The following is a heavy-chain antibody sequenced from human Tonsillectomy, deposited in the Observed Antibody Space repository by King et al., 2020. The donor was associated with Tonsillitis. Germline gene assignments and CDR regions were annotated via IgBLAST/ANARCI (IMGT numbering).Heavy chain of an antibody. V-gene: IGHV4-39*01. J-gene: IGHJ1*01. CDR1: GGSISSSSYY. Sequence: QVQLQESGPGLVKPSETLSLTCTVSGGSISSSSYYWGWIRQPPGKGLEWIGSIYYSGSTYYNPTLKSRVTISVDTSKNQFSLKLSSVTAADTAVYYCARMVSSGYPEYFQHWGQGTLVTVSS. D-gene: IGHD3-22*01. CDR3: ARMVSSGYPEYFQH. CDR2: IYYSGST.